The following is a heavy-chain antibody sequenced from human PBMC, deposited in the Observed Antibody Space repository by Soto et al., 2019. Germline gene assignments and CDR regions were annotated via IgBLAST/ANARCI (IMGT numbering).Heavy chain of an antibody. CDR2: ISYDGSNK. J-gene: IGHJ6*02. Sequence: GGSLRLSCAASGFTFSSYGMHWVRQAPGKGLEWVALISYDGSNKYYVDSVKGRFTISRDNSKNTLFLQMNSLRAGDTAVYYCAKDRPRGGFLQTDTTNGMDVWGQGTTVTVSS. D-gene: IGHD3-3*01. CDR3: AKDRPRGGFLQTDTTNGMDV. CDR1: GFTFSSYG. V-gene: IGHV3-30*18.